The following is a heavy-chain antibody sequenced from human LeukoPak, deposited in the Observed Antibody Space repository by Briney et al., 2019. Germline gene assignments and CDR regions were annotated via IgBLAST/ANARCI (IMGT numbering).Heavy chain of an antibody. Sequence: GSLRLSCAASGFTLGDYYMTWIRQAPGKGLEWVSYISNNRGSTTYYADSVKGRFTNSRDDAKNSLYLQMNSLRADDTAVYYCARDFRNKGMDVWGQGTTVTVSS. CDR2: ISNNRGSTT. CDR3: ARDFRNKGMDV. D-gene: IGHD2/OR15-2a*01. J-gene: IGHJ6*02. V-gene: IGHV3-11*01. CDR1: GFTLGDYY.